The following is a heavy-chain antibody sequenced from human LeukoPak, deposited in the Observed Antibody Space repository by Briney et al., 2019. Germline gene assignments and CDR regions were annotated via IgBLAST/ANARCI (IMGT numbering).Heavy chain of an antibody. V-gene: IGHV4-34*01. J-gene: IGHJ6*02. CDR1: GGSFSGYY. Sequence: SETLSLTCAVYGGSFSGYYWSWIRQPPGKGLEWIGEINHSGSTNYNPSLKSRVTISVDTSRNQFSLKLSSVTAADTAVYYCARTIPYYYYGMDVWGQGTTVTVSS. CDR2: INHSGST. D-gene: IGHD5-24*01. CDR3: ARTIPYYYYGMDV.